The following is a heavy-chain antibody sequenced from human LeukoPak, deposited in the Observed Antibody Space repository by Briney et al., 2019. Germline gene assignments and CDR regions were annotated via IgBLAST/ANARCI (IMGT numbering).Heavy chain of an antibody. J-gene: IGHJ4*02. Sequence: PGGSLRLSCAASGFPFSSFEMNWARQAPGQGLEWVAYISSSGGTTYYADSVKGRFTISRDNAKNLVYLQMNSLRVEDTAVYYCARDFGIVDNRFDYWGQGALVTVSS. CDR2: ISSSGGTT. V-gene: IGHV3-48*03. D-gene: IGHD5-12*01. CDR1: GFPFSSFE. CDR3: ARDFGIVDNRFDY.